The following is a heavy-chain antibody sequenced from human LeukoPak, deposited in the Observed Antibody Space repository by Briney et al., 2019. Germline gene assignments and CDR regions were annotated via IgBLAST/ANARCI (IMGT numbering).Heavy chain of an antibody. D-gene: IGHD4-17*01. CDR2: ISSSSSTI. CDR3: ARSDYGDNPDY. V-gene: IGHV3-48*01. CDR1: GFTFSSYS. Sequence: GGSLRLSCAASGFTFSSYSMNWVRQAPGKGLEWVSYISSSSSTIYYADSVKGRFTISRDNAKNSLYLQMNSLRAEDTAVYYCARSDYGDNPDYWGQGTLVTVSS. J-gene: IGHJ4*02.